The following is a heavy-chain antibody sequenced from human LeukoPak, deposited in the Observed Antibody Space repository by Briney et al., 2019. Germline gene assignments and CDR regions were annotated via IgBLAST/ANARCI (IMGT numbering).Heavy chain of an antibody. D-gene: IGHD3-10*01. CDR2: ISSSSSYI. CDR3: ATATEGYYGSGSYSEGDY. J-gene: IGHJ4*02. V-gene: IGHV3-21*01. Sequence: GGSLRLSCAASGFTFSSYGMNWVRQAPGKGLEWVSSISSSSSYIYYADSVKGRFTISRDNAKNSLYLQMNSLRAEDTAVYYCATATEGYYGSGSYSEGDYWGQGTLVTVSS. CDR1: GFTFSSYG.